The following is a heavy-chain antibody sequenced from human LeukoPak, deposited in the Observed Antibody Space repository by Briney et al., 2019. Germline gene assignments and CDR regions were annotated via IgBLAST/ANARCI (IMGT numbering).Heavy chain of an antibody. J-gene: IGHJ5*02. CDR2: IRDSGEA. Sequence: PGGSLRLSCADSGFRVSDYYMGWVRQAPGKGLEWVGLIRDSGEAFYADFARGRFAISRDESENTLYLQMNSLRVEGTAVYFCARDRAANQDWVEFDPWGQGTPVIVSS. V-gene: IGHV3-66*03. D-gene: IGHD3/OR15-3a*01. CDR3: ARDRAANQDWVEFDP. CDR1: GFRVSDYY.